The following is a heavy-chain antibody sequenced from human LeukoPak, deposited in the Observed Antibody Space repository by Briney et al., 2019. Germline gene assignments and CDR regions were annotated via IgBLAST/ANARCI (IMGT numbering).Heavy chain of an antibody. Sequence: PSETLSLTCTVSGGSISSYYWSWIRQPPGKGLEWIGYVYYSGSTKYNPSLRSRVTISVDTSKNQFSLKLSSVTAADTAVYYCARARRVGEDWFDPWGQGTLVTVSS. J-gene: IGHJ5*02. CDR3: ARARRVGEDWFDP. CDR2: VYYSGST. V-gene: IGHV4-59*08. D-gene: IGHD1-26*01. CDR1: GGSISSYY.